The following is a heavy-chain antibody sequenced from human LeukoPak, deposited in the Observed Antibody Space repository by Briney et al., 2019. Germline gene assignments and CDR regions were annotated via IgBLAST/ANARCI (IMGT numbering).Heavy chain of an antibody. CDR1: GGSFRCYY. D-gene: IGHD2-2*01. Sequence: PSETLSPTCAVYGGSFRCYYWSWIRQPPGKGLEWIGEINHSGSTNYNPSLKSRVTISVDTSKNQFSLKLSSVTAADTAVYYCASQIVVVPAAMGGWFDPTGQGTLVTVSS. CDR3: ASQIVVVPAAMGGWFDP. CDR2: INHSGST. V-gene: IGHV4-34*01. J-gene: IGHJ5*02.